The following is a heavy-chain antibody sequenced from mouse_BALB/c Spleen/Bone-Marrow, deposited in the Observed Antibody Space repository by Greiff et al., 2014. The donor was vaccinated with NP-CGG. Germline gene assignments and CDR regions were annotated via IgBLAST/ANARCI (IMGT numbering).Heavy chain of an antibody. CDR3: ARIYYYGRGYFDY. CDR2: IDPANGNT. J-gene: IGHJ2*01. Sequence: VQLKQSGAELVKPGASVKLSCTASGFNIKDTYMHWVKQRPEQGLEWIGRIDPANGNTKYDPKFPGKATITADTSSNTAYLQLSSLTSEDTAVYYCARIYYYGRGYFDYWGQGTTLTVAS. V-gene: IGHV14-3*02. D-gene: IGHD1-1*01. CDR1: GFNIKDTY.